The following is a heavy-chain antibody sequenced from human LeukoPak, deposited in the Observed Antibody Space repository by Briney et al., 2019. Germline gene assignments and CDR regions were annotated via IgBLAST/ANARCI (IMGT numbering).Heavy chain of an antibody. V-gene: IGHV3-13*01. Sequence: PGGSLRLSCAASGFTFSSYDMHWVRQATGKCLEWVSAIGTAGDTYYPGSVKGRFTISRENAKNSLYLQMNSLRAGDTAVYYCARVRKYSGYYSWYFDLWGRGTLVTVSS. CDR3: ARVRKYSGYYSWYFDL. CDR2: IGTAGDT. CDR1: GFTFSSYD. D-gene: IGHD5-12*01. J-gene: IGHJ2*01.